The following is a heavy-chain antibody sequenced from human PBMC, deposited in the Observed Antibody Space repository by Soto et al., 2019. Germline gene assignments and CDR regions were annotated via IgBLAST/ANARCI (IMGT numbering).Heavy chain of an antibody. J-gene: IGHJ4*02. CDR3: ARVRMDYSNYVPFDS. CDR2: ISSSSSYI. Sequence: GGSMRLSCAASGLTFSSYSMNWVRQAPGKGLEWVSSISSSSSYIYYADSVKGRFTISRDNAKNSLYLQMNSLRAEDTAVYYCARVRMDYSNYVPFDSWGQGTLVTVSS. CDR1: GLTFSSYS. D-gene: IGHD4-4*01. V-gene: IGHV3-21*01.